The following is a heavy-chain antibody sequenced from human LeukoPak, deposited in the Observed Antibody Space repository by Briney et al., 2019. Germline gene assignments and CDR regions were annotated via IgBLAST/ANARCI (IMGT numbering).Heavy chain of an antibody. CDR1: GYTFSGYY. V-gene: IGHV1-2*02. CDR3: APSGSDYFDY. Sequence: ASVKVSCKASGYTFSGYYMQWLRQAPGQGLEWMGWINPKSGGTNYAQKFQGRVTMTRDTSISTAYMELSRLTSDDTAVYYCAPSGSDYFDYWGQGTLVTVSS. D-gene: IGHD6-25*01. J-gene: IGHJ4*02. CDR2: INPKSGGT.